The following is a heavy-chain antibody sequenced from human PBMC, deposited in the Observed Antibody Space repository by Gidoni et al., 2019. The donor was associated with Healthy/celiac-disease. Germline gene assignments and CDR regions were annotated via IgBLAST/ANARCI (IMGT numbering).Heavy chain of an antibody. J-gene: IGHJ4*02. CDR3: ARGRGYDSSGYDY. V-gene: IGHV4-59*01. Sequence: QVQLQESGPGLVKPSETLSLTCTVSGGSISSYYWSWIRQPPGKGLEWIGYIYYSGCTNYNPSLKSRVTISVDTSKNQFSLKLSSVTAADTAVYYCARGRGYDSSGYDYWGQGTLVTVSS. D-gene: IGHD3-22*01. CDR2: IYYSGCT. CDR1: GGSISSYY.